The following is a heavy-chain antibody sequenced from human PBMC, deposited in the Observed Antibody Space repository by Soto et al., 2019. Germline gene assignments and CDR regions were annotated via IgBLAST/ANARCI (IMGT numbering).Heavy chain of an antibody. V-gene: IGHV3-7*01. J-gene: IGHJ5*02. CDR2: INKDGSQK. CDR1: GFTFNNYW. D-gene: IGHD3-22*01. Sequence: GGSLRLSCVASGFTFNNYWMFWARQAPGKGLEWVANINKDGSQKRYVASARGRFTISRDNAKNSLYLQMNSLRAEDTAVYYCACYNYYDSSGFYSSWGQGTLVTVSS. CDR3: ACYNYYDSSGFYSS.